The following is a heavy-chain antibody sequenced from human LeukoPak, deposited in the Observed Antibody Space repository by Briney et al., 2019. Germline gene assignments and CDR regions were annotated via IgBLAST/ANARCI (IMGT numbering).Heavy chain of an antibody. D-gene: IGHD1-26*01. CDR2: ISGSGGST. Sequence: GGSLRLSCAASGFTFSSYAMSWVRQAPGKGLEWVSAISGSGGSTYCADSVKGRFTISRDNSKNTLYLQMNSLRAEDTAVYYCAKASSGSFYYFDYWGQGTLVTVSS. CDR3: AKASSGSFYYFDY. J-gene: IGHJ4*02. CDR1: GFTFSSYA. V-gene: IGHV3-23*01.